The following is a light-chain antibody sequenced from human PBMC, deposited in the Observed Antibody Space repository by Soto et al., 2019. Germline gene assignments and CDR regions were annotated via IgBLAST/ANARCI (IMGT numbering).Light chain of an antibody. CDR1: QGIGDT. CDR3: QPYNNWPLT. CDR2: DTS. Sequence: EVVMTQSPATLSVSAGEGVTLSCRANQGIGDTLACYQHKPGQTPRLLIYDTSTRATGVPARFSGSRSGPEFTLTIISLQSEDFAIYYCQPYNNWPLTFGGGTKVDIK. J-gene: IGKJ4*01. V-gene: IGKV3-15*01.